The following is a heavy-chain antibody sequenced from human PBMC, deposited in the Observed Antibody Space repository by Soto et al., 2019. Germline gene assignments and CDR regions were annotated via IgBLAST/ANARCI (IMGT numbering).Heavy chain of an antibody. CDR3: ARDGVPAAKYVRDYYYYLDV. V-gene: IGHV3-33*01. Sequence: GGSLRLSCAASGFIFSSYGMHWVRQAPGKGLEWVAVIWYDGSNKYYADSVKGRFTISRDNSKNTLYLQMNSLRAEDTAVYYCARDGVPAAKYVRDYYYYLDVWGKGTTVTVSS. CDR2: IWYDGSNK. D-gene: IGHD2-2*01. J-gene: IGHJ6*03. CDR1: GFIFSSYG.